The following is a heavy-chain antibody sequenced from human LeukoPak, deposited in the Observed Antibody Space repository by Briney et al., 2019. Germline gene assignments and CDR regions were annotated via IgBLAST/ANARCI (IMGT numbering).Heavy chain of an antibody. CDR2: IYYSGST. CDR1: GFTFSSYA. D-gene: IGHD5-18*01. V-gene: IGHV4-31*02. J-gene: IGHJ4*02. CDR3: ANYSYGRFDY. Sequence: LRLSCAASGFTFSSYAMSWIRQHPGKGLEWIGYIYYSGSTYYNPSLKSRVTISVDTSKNQFSLKLSSVTAADTAVYYCANYSYGRFDYWGQGTLVTVSS.